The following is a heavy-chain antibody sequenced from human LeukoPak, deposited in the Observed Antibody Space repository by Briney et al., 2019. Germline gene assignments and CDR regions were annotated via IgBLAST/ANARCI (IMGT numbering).Heavy chain of an antibody. CDR2: IYHSGST. CDR1: GGSISSGGYS. V-gene: IGHV4-30-2*01. D-gene: IGHD6-13*01. J-gene: IGHJ4*02. CDR3: ARAKPLPIRSSWYSWYFDY. Sequence: SSETLSLTCTVSGGSISSGGYSWSWIRQPPGKGLEWIGYIYHSGSTYYDPSLKSRVTISVDRSKNQFSLKLSSVTAADTAVYYCARAKPLPIRSSWYSWYFDYWGQGTLVTVSS.